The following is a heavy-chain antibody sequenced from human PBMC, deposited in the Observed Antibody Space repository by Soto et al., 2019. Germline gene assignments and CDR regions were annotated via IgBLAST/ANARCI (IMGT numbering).Heavy chain of an antibody. CDR2: IDWEEEK. CDR1: GFSLSRKGMS. CDR3: TRSTNWNYEYYFDY. V-gene: IGHV2-70*01. D-gene: IGHD1-7*01. J-gene: IGHJ4*02. Sequence: SAATLVNPKQTLILTCAFPGFSLSRKGMSVSWIRQPPGKALEFLALIDWEEEKFYSPSLRTRLTVSKDTSKSQVVLTLTNVDPVDTATYYYTRSTNWNYEYYFDYWGQGTLVTVSS.